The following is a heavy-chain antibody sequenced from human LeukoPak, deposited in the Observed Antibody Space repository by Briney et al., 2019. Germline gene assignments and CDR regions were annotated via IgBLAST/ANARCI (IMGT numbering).Heavy chain of an antibody. CDR3: AKDFRIGYSAHFDY. CDR1: GFTFSSSA. J-gene: IGHJ4*02. CDR2: ISASGGST. Sequence: GGSLRLSCAASGFTFSSSAMSWVRQVPGKGLEWVSGISASGGSTYYADSVRGRFTISRDNSKNTLYLQMDSLRGEDTAVYYCAKDFRIGYSAHFDYWGQGALVTVSS. V-gene: IGHV3-23*01. D-gene: IGHD2-21*01.